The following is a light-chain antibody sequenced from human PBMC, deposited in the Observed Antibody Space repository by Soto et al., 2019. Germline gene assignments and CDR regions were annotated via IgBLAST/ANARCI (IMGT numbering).Light chain of an antibody. CDR3: AAWDEGLRGHLV. CDR1: SSDIIATNT. V-gene: IGLV1-44*01. J-gene: IGLJ2*01. Sequence: QSVLTQPPSASGTPGQRVTISCSGSSSDIIATNTFNWYQQRPGTAPKLLIYNNNQRPSGVPDRFSGSKSGTSASLAISGLQSVSEAVYFCAAWDEGLRGHLVFGGGTKLTVL. CDR2: NNN.